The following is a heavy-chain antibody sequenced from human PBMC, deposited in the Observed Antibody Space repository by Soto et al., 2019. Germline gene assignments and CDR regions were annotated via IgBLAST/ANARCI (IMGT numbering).Heavy chain of an antibody. CDR3: ARDVSFGERRGPNYVDY. CDR2: ISPRGDNT. V-gene: IGHV1-46*01. J-gene: IGHJ4*02. Sequence: QVQLVQSGAEVKKPGASVRISCKASGYTFTNFYLHWVRQAPGQGLEWMGIISPRGDNTLYAQKFQCTVTMTRDTTTSTVYMEVSGLRSEDTAIDYWARDVSFGERRGPNYVDYLGQGTVLTASS. CDR1: GYTFTNFY. D-gene: IGHD1-1*01.